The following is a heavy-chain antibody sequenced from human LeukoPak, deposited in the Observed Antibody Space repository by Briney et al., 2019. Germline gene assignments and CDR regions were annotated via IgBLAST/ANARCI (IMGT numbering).Heavy chain of an antibody. J-gene: IGHJ3*02. V-gene: IGHV1-3*01. CDR3: ARDSGWLFNDAFDI. D-gene: IGHD3-22*01. Sequence: GASVKVSCKASGYTFTSYTMHWVRQAPGQRLEWMGWINAGNGNTKYSQKFQGRVTITRDTSASTAYMELSSLRSEDTAVYYCARDSGWLFNDAFDIWGQGTMVTVPS. CDR2: INAGNGNT. CDR1: GYTFTSYT.